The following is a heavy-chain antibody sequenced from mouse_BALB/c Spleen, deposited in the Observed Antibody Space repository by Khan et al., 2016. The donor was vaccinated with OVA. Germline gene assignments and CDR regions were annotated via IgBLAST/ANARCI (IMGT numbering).Heavy chain of an antibody. V-gene: IGHV1-26*01. D-gene: IGHD1-1*01. CDR3: AIYHGYFDV. Sequence: EVQLQESGPDLVKPGASVKISCKASGYSFTGYYIHWVKQSHGKSLEWIGRFNPNNGGTSSNQKFRGKAILTVDKSSNTAYMELRSLTSEDSAVYSCAIYHGYFDVWGAGTTVTVSS. J-gene: IGHJ1*01. CDR1: GYSFTGYY. CDR2: FNPNNGGT.